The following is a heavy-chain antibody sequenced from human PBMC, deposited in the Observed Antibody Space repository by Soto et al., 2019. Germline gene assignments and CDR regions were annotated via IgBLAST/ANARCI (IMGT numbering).Heavy chain of an antibody. CDR2: ISAYNTNT. V-gene: IGHV1-18*01. CDR1: GYTFTSYH. CDR3: ARDTPPTDY. Sequence: QGQLVQSGAEVKKPGASVKVSCKTSGYTFTSYHISWVRQAPGQGLEWMGWISAYNTNTNYAQKFQGRVTMTTDTLSSTAYMELRSLRSDDTAVYYCARDTPPTDYWGQGTLVTVSS. J-gene: IGHJ4*02.